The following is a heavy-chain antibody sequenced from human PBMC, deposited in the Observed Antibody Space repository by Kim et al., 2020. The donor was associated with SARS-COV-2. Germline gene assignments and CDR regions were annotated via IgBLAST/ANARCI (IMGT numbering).Heavy chain of an antibody. J-gene: IGHJ4*02. V-gene: IGHV1-69*13. D-gene: IGHD3-9*01. Sequence: SVKVSCKASGGTFSSYAISWVRQAPGQGLEWMGGIIPIFGTANYAQKFQGRVTITADESTSTAYMELSSLRSEDTAVYYCARDPGYFDWAYFDYWGQGTLVTVSS. CDR3: ARDPGYFDWAYFDY. CDR1: GGTFSSYA. CDR2: IIPIFGTA.